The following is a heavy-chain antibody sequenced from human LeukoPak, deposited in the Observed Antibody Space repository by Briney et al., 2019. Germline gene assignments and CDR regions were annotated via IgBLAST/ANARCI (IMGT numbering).Heavy chain of an antibody. Sequence: SETLSLTCSVSGGSISGYFWSWIRQPPGKGLEWIGIIYYSGSTYYNPSLKSRVTISVDTPKNQFSLKLSSVTAADTAVYYCARDGYTNYYYGMDVWGQGTTVTVSS. CDR3: ARDGYTNYYYGMDV. V-gene: IGHV4-59*12. J-gene: IGHJ6*02. D-gene: IGHD5-24*01. CDR2: IYYSGST. CDR1: GGSISGYF.